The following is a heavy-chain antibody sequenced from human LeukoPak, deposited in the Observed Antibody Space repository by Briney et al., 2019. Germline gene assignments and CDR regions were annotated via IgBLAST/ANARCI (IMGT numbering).Heavy chain of an antibody. CDR1: GFTVSSNY. J-gene: IGHJ4*02. D-gene: IGHD4-17*01. CDR2: IYSGGST. CDR3: AREYSGYGDYGY. V-gene: IGHV3-53*01. Sequence: GGSLRLSCAASGFTVSSNYMSWVRQAPGKGLEWVSVIYSGGSTYYADSVEGRFTISRDNSKNTLYLQMNSLRAEDTAVYYCAREYSGYGDYGYWGQGTLVTVSS.